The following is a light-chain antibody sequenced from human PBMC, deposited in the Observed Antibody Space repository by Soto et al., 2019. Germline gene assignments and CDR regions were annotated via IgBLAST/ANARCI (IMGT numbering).Light chain of an antibody. CDR1: QSVSSQ. CDR3: HQRNNRPLT. J-gene: IGKJ4*01. CDR2: HAS. Sequence: EIVFTQSPATLSVSPWGRATLSYTASQSVSSQFDAYHQQPGHAPTLLIYHASNRATGIPAKFSGSGSETNFTLTIINLEPQDFAVYYCHQRNNRPLTCGGGTKVDVK. V-gene: IGKV3-11*01.